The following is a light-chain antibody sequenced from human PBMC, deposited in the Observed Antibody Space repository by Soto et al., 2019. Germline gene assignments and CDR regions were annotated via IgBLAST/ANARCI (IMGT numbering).Light chain of an antibody. CDR3: RQYGRSLGFS. Sequence: EIVLTQSPGTLSLSPGERATLSCRASQSVTTNFLAWYQEKPGQAPRLLIYGASRRATGIPDRFSGSGSGTDFALNINRVEPEDFAVYYCRQYGRSLGFSFGGGTKVEIK. CDR1: QSVTTNF. V-gene: IGKV3-20*01. J-gene: IGKJ4*01. CDR2: GAS.